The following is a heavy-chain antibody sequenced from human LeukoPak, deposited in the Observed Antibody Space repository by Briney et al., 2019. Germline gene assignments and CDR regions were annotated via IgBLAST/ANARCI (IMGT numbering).Heavy chain of an antibody. J-gene: IGHJ4*02. Sequence: PSETLSLTCTVSGGSTNNYYWSWIRQPPGKGLEWIGYIYYTGSTNYNPSLKSRVTISVDTSKDQFSLKLNSVTAADTAMYYCAKLPFGENYWGQGTLVTVSS. V-gene: IGHV4-59*01. CDR1: GGSTNNYY. D-gene: IGHD3-10*01. CDR3: AKLPFGENY. CDR2: IYYTGST.